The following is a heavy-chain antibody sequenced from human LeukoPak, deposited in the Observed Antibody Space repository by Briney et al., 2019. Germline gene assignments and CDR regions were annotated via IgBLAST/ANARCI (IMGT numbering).Heavy chain of an antibody. D-gene: IGHD3-10*01. J-gene: IGHJ4*02. V-gene: IGHV3-21*01. CDR2: ITGSSDYI. CDR3: AKFKGHYGDSEYYFDS. Sequence: PGGSLRLSCAASGFTFSRYSVNWVRQAPGMGLEWVSCITGSSDYIFYADSVRGRFTISRDNAKNSLFLQMNSLRAEDTAVYYCAKFKGHYGDSEYYFDSWGQGTLVTVSS. CDR1: GFTFSRYS.